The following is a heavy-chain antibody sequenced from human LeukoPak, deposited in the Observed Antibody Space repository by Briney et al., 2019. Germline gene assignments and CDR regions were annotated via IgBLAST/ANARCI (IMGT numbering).Heavy chain of an antibody. J-gene: IGHJ4*02. Sequence: PGGSLRLSCAASGFTFSSYAMHWVRQAPGKGLEWVAVISYDGSNKYYADSVKGRFTISRDNAKNSLYLQMNSLRAEDTAVYYCARGDLENYFDYWGQGTLVTVSS. V-gene: IGHV3-30-3*01. CDR1: GFTFSSYA. CDR3: ARGDLENYFDY. CDR2: ISYDGSNK.